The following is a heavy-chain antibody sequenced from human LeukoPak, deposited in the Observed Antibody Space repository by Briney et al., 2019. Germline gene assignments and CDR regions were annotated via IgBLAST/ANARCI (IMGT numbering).Heavy chain of an antibody. CDR2: ISSSSSYI. CDR3: AREKGFDY. V-gene: IGHV3-21*01. CDR1: GFTLSNHW. Sequence: KTGGSLRLSCAASGFTLSNHWMTWVRQAPGKGLEWVSSISSSSSYIYYADSVKGRFTISRDNAKNSLYLQMNSLRAEDTAVYYCAREKGFDYWGQGTLVTVPS. J-gene: IGHJ4*02.